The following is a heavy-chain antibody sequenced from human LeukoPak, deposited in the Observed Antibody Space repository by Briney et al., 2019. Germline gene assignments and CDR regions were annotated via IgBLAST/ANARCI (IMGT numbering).Heavy chain of an antibody. Sequence: GGSLRLSCAASGLTFSSYSMNWVRQAPGKGLEWVLSISYNSRYIYYADSVKGRFTISRDNAKHALYLQMNTLRAEDTAVYYCARDAYYYGSGSYSADYWGQGTLVTVSS. CDR1: GLTFSSYS. J-gene: IGHJ4*02. CDR3: ARDAYYYGSGSYSADY. V-gene: IGHV3-21*01. CDR2: ISYNSRYI. D-gene: IGHD3-10*01.